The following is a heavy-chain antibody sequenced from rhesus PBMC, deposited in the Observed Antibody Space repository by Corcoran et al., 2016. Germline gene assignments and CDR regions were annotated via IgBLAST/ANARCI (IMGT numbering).Heavy chain of an antibody. D-gene: IGHD2-21*01. V-gene: IGHV4-106*01. CDR3: ARVWYYWYFDL. CDR1: GGSISDDYY. CDR2: IYGSGGGT. J-gene: IGHJ2*01. Sequence: QVQLQESGPGLVKPSETLSLTCAVSGGSISDDYYWSWIRQPPGKGLDWIGFIYGSGGGTNYNPSIKNRVTISIDTSKKQFYLKLRSVTAADTAVYYCARVWYYWYFDLWGPGTPITISS.